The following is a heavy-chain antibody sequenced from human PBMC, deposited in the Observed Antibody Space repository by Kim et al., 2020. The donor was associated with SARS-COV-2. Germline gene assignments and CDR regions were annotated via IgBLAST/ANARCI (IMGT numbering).Heavy chain of an antibody. CDR1: GFTFSDYY. D-gene: IGHD4-17*01. CDR3: ARDIIRGYGEPHWFDP. CDR2: ISSSSSYT. J-gene: IGHJ5*02. V-gene: IGHV3-11*06. Sequence: GGSLRLSCAASGFTFSDYYMSWIRQAPGKGLEWVSYISSSSSYTNYADSVKGRFTISRDNAKNSLYLQMNSLRAEDTAVYYCARDIIRGYGEPHWFDPWGQGTLVTVSS.